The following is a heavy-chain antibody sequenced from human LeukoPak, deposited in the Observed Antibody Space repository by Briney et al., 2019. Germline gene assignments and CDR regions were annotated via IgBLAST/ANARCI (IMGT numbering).Heavy chain of an antibody. J-gene: IGHJ5*02. D-gene: IGHD6-13*01. CDR3: AAVIAAAGNWFDP. CDR1: GYTFTGYY. Sequence: GASVKVSCKASGYTFTGYYMHWVRQAPGQGLEWMGWINPNSGGTNYAQKFQGRVTMTRDTSISTAYMELSRLRSDDTAVYYCAAVIAAAGNWFDPWGQGTLVTVSS. CDR2: INPNSGGT. V-gene: IGHV1-2*02.